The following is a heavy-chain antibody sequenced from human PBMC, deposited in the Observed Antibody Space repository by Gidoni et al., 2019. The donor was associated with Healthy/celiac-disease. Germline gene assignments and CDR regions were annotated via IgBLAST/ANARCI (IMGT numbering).Heavy chain of an antibody. CDR3: ARRLDGSGNYEWGV. V-gene: IGHV1-2*02. J-gene: IGHJ6*02. Sequence: QVRLVQSGAEVKKPGASVKVSCKASGYTLTGYYMHWVREAPGQGLEWTGWNSPNSGGTNYAQKFQGRCTMTRDTSISTAYMELSRLRSDDTAVYYCARRLDGSGNYEWGVWGQGTTVTVSS. D-gene: IGHD3-10*01. CDR2: NSPNSGGT. CDR1: GYTLTGYY.